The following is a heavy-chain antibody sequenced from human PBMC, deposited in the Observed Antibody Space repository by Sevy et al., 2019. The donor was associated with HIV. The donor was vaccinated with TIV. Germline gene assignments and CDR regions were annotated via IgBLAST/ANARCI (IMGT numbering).Heavy chain of an antibody. CDR1: GFTFSSYW. V-gene: IGHV3-7*03. CDR3: ARDPYYDSSGYNPPGAFDI. J-gene: IGHJ3*02. CDR2: IKQDGSEK. Sequence: GEALKISCAASGFTFSSYWMSWVRQAPGKGLEWVANIKQDGSEKYYVDSVKGRFTISRDNAKNSLYLQMNSLRAEDTAVYYCARDPYYDSSGYNPPGAFDIWGQGTMVTVSS. D-gene: IGHD3-22*01.